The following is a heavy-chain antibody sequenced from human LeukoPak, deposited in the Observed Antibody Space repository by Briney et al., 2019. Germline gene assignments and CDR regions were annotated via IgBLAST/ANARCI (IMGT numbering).Heavy chain of an antibody. Sequence: PGGSLRLSCAASGFIFSSYGMHWVRQAPGKGLEWVAFIRYDGSNKYYADSVKGRFTISRDNSKNTLYLHMNSLRAEDAAVYYCAKAPVTSCRGAFCYPFDYWGQGTLVTVSS. CDR2: IRYDGSNK. J-gene: IGHJ4*02. CDR1: GFIFSSYG. V-gene: IGHV3-30*02. CDR3: AKAPVTSCRGAFCYPFDY. D-gene: IGHD2-15*01.